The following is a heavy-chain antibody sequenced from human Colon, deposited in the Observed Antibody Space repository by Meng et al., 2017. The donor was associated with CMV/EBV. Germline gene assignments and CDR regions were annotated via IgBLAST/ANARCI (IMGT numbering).Heavy chain of an antibody. J-gene: IGHJ4*02. V-gene: IGHV3-21*01. CDR3: AREPGTYGYFDF. Sequence: ELQLVESGGGLVKPGGSLGLSCAASGFTFSSYSMNWVRQSPGKGLEWVSSISTTVGYAYYADSVKGRFTISRDNAKNSLYLQMDSLRAEDTAVYYCAREPGTYGYFDFWGQGTLVTVAS. CDR1: GFTFSSYS. D-gene: IGHD3-10*01. CDR2: ISTTVGYA.